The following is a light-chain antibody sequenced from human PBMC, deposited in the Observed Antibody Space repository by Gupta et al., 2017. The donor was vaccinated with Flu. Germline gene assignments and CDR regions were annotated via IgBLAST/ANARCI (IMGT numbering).Light chain of an antibody. CDR3: RHHGNCPPYS. CDR2: DAS. J-gene: IGKJ2*01. CDR1: QTVGNY. Sequence: EIVLTQSPATLSLSPGERATLSCRASQTVGNYLAWYQQKPGQIPRLLIYDASSRTTGVPARFSGSGCGKDFTLTITSREQEDFAVYYCRHHGNCPPYSFGQGTKLEI. V-gene: IGKV3-11*01.